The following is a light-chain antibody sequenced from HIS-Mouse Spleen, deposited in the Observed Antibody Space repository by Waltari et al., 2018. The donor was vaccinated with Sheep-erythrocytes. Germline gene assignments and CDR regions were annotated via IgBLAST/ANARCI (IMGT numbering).Light chain of an antibody. CDR2: EDS. Sequence: SYELTQPPSVSVSPGQTARITCSGDALPKKYAYWYQQKSGQAPVLVIDEDSKRPSGIPDTVCFSASGTMATLTISGAQVEAEADYYCYSTDSSGSHWVFGGGTKLTVL. CDR1: ALPKKY. J-gene: IGLJ3*02. V-gene: IGLV3-10*01. CDR3: YSTDSSGSHWV.